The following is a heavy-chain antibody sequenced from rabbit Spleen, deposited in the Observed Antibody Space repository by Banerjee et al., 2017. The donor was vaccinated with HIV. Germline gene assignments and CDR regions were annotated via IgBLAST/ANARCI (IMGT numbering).Heavy chain of an antibody. D-gene: IGHD6-1*01. CDR1: GFSFSSDY. Sequence: EQLVESGGGLVQPEGSLTLTCTASGFSFSSDYMCWVRQAPGKGLEWIGCIYNDGHLTYYATWAKGRFTCSKTSSTTVTLQMTSLTVADTATYFCARDSAFFYGGYGYGADLWGPGTLVTVS. J-gene: IGHJ4*01. V-gene: IGHV1S45*01. CDR3: ARDSAFFYGGYGYGADL. CDR2: IYNDGHLT.